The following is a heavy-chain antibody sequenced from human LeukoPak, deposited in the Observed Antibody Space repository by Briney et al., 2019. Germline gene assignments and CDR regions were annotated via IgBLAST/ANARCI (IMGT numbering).Heavy chain of an antibody. CDR1: GFTFDDYA. V-gene: IGHV3-9*01. CDR2: ISWNSGSI. Sequence: SLRLSCAASGFTFDDYAMHSVRQAPGKGLEWVSGISWNSGSIGYADSVKGRFTISRDNAKNSLYLQMNSLRAEDTALYYCAKGYCSSISCLVDYWGQGTLVTVSS. CDR3: AKGYCSSISCLVDY. J-gene: IGHJ4*02. D-gene: IGHD2-2*01.